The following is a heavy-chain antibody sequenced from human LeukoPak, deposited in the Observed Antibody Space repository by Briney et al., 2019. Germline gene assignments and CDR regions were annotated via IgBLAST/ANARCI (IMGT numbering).Heavy chain of an antibody. CDR1: GFTFSSYW. Sequence: AGGSLRLSCAASGFTFSSYWMSWVRQAPGKGLAWVSTISGSGDTTYYADSVKGRFTISRDNSKNTLYLQMNSLRAEDTAIYYCAKESPHFDYWGQGTLVTVSS. CDR2: ISGSGDTT. J-gene: IGHJ4*02. CDR3: AKESPHFDY. V-gene: IGHV3-23*01.